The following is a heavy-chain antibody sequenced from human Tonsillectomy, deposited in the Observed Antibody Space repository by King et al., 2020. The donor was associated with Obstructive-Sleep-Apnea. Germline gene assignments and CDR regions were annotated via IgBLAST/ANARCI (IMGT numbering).Heavy chain of an antibody. J-gene: IGHJ5*02. CDR1: GGSFRSYY. V-gene: IGHV4-59*01. CDR3: ARNLGVAARPDNWFDP. Sequence: VQLKESGQGLVKPSETLSLTCTVSGGSFRSYYWSWIRQSPGKGLEWIGYIHYSGNSNYNPSLKSRVTISVDTSKNQFSLRLSSVTPADTAVYYCARNLGVAARPDNWFDPWGQGTLVSVSS. D-gene: IGHD6-6*01. CDR2: IHYSGNS.